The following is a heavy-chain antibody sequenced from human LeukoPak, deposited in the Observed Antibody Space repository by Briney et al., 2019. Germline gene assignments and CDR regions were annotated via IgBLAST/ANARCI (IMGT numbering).Heavy chain of an antibody. CDR3: AKRLLTGGYSSGCTFDY. Sequence: GGSLRLSCAASGFTFSSYGMSWVRQAPGKGLEWVSSLSGSGGSTYYADSVKGRFTISRDNSKNTLYLQMNSLRAEDTAVYYCAKRLLTGGYSSGCTFDYWGQGTLVTVSS. V-gene: IGHV3-23*01. J-gene: IGHJ4*02. CDR2: LSGSGGST. CDR1: GFTFSSYG. D-gene: IGHD6-19*01.